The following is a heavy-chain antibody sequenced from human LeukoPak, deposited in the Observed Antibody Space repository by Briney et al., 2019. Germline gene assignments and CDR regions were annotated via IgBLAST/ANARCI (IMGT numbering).Heavy chain of an antibody. J-gene: IGHJ4*02. CDR1: GFTFSSYA. Sequence: GRSLRLSCAASGFTFSSYAMHWVRQAPGKGLEWVAVISYDGSNKYYADSVKGRFTISRDNSKNTLYLQMNSPRVEDTAVYYCARGPPYGSRSDYFDYWGQGTLVTVSS. V-gene: IGHV3-30-3*01. D-gene: IGHD3-10*01. CDR2: ISYDGSNK. CDR3: ARGPPYGSRSDYFDY.